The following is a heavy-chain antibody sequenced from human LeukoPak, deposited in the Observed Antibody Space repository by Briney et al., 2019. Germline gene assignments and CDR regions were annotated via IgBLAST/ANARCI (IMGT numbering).Heavy chain of an antibody. J-gene: IGHJ4*02. CDR2: ISSNGGST. D-gene: IGHD3-22*01. Sequence: PGGSLRLSCAASGFTFSSYAMHWVRQAPGKGLEYVSAISSNGGSTYCANSVKGRFTISRDNSKNTLYLQMGSLRAEDMAVYYCAGGGPYYYDSSGSYYWGQGTLVTVSS. V-gene: IGHV3-64*01. CDR1: GFTFSSYA. CDR3: AGGGPYYYDSSGSYY.